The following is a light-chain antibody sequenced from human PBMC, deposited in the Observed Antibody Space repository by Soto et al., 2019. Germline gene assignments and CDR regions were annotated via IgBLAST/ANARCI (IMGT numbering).Light chain of an antibody. V-gene: IGLV2-14*01. Sequence: QSVLTQPASVSGSPGQSTTISCAGTSSDIGNYNYVSWYQQSPGKAPKLIIYEVINRPSGVSNRFSGSKSGNTASLTISGLQAEDEADYYCMSYTTSSSWVFGGGTKLTVL. J-gene: IGLJ3*02. CDR2: EVI. CDR1: SSDIGNYNY. CDR3: MSYTTSSSWV.